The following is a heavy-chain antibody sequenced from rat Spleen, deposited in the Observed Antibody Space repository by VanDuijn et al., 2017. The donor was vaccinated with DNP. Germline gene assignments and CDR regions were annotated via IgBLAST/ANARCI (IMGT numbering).Heavy chain of an antibody. CDR2: ISPSGGST. CDR1: GFSFSDYE. Sequence: EVQLVETGRLLVQPGGDLEHSCAAAGFSFSDYEMAWVRRAAPKGREWVTAISPSGGSTYYRDSVKGRFTVSRDNTQSSLYLQMDSLRSEETAHYYCASYITGIVFDYWGQGVMVTVS. J-gene: IGHJ2*01. CDR3: ASYITGIVFDY. D-gene: IGHD4-1*01. V-gene: IGHV5S23*01.